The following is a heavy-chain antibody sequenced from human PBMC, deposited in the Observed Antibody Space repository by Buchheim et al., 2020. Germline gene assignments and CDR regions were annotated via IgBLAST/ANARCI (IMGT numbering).Heavy chain of an antibody. D-gene: IGHD1-14*01. J-gene: IGHJ4*02. V-gene: IGHV3-72*01. CDR3: VRGHNSFDY. CDR1: GFTFSNYA. Sequence: EVQLLDSGGGLVQPGGSLRLSCAASGFTFSNYAMSWVRQAPGKGLEWLARSRNKASSYTTMYAASVEGRFTISRDDSKNLLYLQMSSLTTEDTAVYYCVRGHNSFDYWGQGTL. CDR2: SRNKASSYTT.